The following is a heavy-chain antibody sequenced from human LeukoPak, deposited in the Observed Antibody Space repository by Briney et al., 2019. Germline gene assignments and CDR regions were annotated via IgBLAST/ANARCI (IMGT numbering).Heavy chain of an antibody. J-gene: IGHJ3*02. V-gene: IGHV4-59*01. CDR3: ARMFVVVRPDAFNI. CDR1: GDSISGYS. CDR2: IYYGGST. Sequence: SETLSLTCTVSGDSISGYSWSWLRQPPGKGLEWIGNIYYGGSTSYNPSLKSRVTISIDTSNNLFSLNLRSATAADTAVYYCARMFVVVRPDAFNIWGQGTMVTVS. D-gene: IGHD2-21*01.